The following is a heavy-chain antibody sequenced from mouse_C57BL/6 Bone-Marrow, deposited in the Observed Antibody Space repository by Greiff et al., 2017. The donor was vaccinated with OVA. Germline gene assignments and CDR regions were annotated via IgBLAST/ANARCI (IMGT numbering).Heavy chain of an antibody. Sequence: EVHLVESGGGLVQPKGSLKLSCAASGFSFNTYAMNWVRQAPGKGLEWVARIRSKSNNYATYYADSVKDRFTISRDDSESMLYLQMNNLKTEDTAMYYCVRFYYYGSSYRGYFDVWGTGTTVTVSS. D-gene: IGHD1-1*01. V-gene: IGHV10-1*01. CDR2: IRSKSNNYAT. CDR3: VRFYYYGSSYRGYFDV. CDR1: GFSFNTYA. J-gene: IGHJ1*03.